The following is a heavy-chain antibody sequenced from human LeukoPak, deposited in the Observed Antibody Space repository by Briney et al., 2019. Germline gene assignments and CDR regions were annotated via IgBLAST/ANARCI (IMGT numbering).Heavy chain of an antibody. V-gene: IGHV4-4*07. Sequence: PSETLSLTCTVSGGPISINNWSWFGHPPGKGLEWFGHININEGPKYNPSLRSRVTMSADTSRNQYSLKLSSVTAADTAVYYCARDGNSYGPDFDYWGQGTLVTVSS. J-gene: IGHJ4*02. D-gene: IGHD5-18*01. CDR3: ARDGNSYGPDFDY. CDR2: ININEGP. CDR1: GGPISINN.